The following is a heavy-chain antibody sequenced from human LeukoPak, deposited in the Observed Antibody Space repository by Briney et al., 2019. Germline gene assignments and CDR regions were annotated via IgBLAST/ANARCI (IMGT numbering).Heavy chain of an antibody. CDR3: ARANMGYYYGSGGPFDY. Sequence: GGSLRLSCAASGFTFSSYEMNWVRQAPGKGLEWVSYISSSGSTIYYADSVKGRFTISRDNAKNSLYLQMNSLRAEDTAVYYCARANMGYYYGSGGPFDYWGQGTLVTVSS. V-gene: IGHV3-48*03. D-gene: IGHD3-10*01. J-gene: IGHJ4*02. CDR2: ISSSGSTI. CDR1: GFTFSSYE.